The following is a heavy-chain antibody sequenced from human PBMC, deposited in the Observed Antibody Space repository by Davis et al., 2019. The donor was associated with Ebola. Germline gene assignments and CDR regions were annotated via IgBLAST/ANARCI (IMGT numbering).Heavy chain of an antibody. CDR1: GFIVSDKY. V-gene: IGHV3-53*01. Sequence: GESLKISCAASGFIVSDKYMSWVRQAPGKGLEWVSVIYRDERTYYADSVKGRFTVSRDNSENMLYLQMSTLRAEDTAVYYCARHVNGDFWYFDLWDRGTRVTVSS. J-gene: IGHJ2*01. CDR2: IYRDERT. D-gene: IGHD4-17*01. CDR3: ARHVNGDFWYFDL.